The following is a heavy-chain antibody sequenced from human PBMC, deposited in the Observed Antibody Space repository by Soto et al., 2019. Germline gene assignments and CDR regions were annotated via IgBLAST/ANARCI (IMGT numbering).Heavy chain of an antibody. CDR3: AIAKSRSWHNFAI. J-gene: IGHJ4*02. CDR2: MSYDGSQK. V-gene: IGHV3-30-3*01. CDR1: GFIFSTYT. D-gene: IGHD6-13*01. Sequence: QVQLVESGGGVVQPGRSLRLSCAASGFIFSTYTMHWVRPAPGKGLEWLTVMSYDGSQKYYADSVKGRLTISRDNSKNTLHLQMTSLRAEDTAVYHCAIAKSRSWHNFAIWGQGPLVTVSS.